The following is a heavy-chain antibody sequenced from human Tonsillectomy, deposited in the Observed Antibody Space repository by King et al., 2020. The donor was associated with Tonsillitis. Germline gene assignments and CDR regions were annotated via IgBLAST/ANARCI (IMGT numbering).Heavy chain of an antibody. J-gene: IGHJ4*02. CDR3: AKEASGYYDSSGYYYFDY. D-gene: IGHD3-22*01. CDR1: GFTFSSYA. Sequence: QLVQSGGGLVQPGGSLRLSCAASGFTFSSYAMSWVRQAPGKGLEWVSAISSSGGSTYYADSVKGRFTISRDNSENTLYLQMNSLRAEDTAGYYCAKEASGYYDSSGYYYFDYWGQGTLVTVSS. CDR2: ISSSGGST. V-gene: IGHV3-23*04.